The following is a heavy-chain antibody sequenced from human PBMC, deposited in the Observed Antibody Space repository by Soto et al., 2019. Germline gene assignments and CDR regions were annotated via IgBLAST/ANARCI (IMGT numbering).Heavy chain of an antibody. CDR1: GFTFSRNA. CDR3: AKVAGYLGVVVPVASDWFDP. CDR2: ISARGDNT. D-gene: IGHD2-2*01. V-gene: IGHV3-23*01. J-gene: IGHJ5*02. Sequence: EVQLLDSGGGLVQPGGSLRLSCAASGFTFSRNAMTWVRQAPRKGLEWVSGISARGDNTYYADSVKGRFTISRDNSKTMVYLQMNSLRAEDSAIYYCAKVAGYLGVVVPVASDWFDPWGQGTQVTVSS.